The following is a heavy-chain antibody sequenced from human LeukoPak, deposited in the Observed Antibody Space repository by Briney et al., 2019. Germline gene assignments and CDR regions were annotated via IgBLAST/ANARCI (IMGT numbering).Heavy chain of an antibody. CDR2: ISSSGSTI. D-gene: IGHD2/OR15-2a*01. J-gene: IGHJ4*02. CDR3: ARVSSHTGDY. Sequence: GGSLRLSCAASGFIFSSYSMNWVRQAPGKGLEWVSYISSSGSTIYYADSVKGRFTISRDNSKNTLYLQMNSLRAEDTAVYYCARVSSHTGDYWGQGTLVTVSS. V-gene: IGHV3-48*01. CDR1: GFIFSSYS.